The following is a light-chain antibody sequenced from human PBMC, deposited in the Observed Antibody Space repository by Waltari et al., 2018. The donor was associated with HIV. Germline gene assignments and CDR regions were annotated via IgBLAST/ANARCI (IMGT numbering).Light chain of an antibody. Sequence: DIQMTQSPSSVSASAGDSVTRTCRASQGINSRLAWYQQKPGKAPKPLIYAASSLQSGVPARFSGSGSETEFTLTISSLQPEDAATYFCQQANSFPLTFGGGTKVEIK. CDR1: QGINSR. J-gene: IGKJ4*01. V-gene: IGKV1-12*01. CDR2: AAS. CDR3: QQANSFPLT.